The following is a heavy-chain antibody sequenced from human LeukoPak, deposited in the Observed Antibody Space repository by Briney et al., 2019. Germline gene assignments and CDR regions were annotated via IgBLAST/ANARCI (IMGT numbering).Heavy chain of an antibody. CDR1: GFTFSSYS. J-gene: IGHJ6*02. V-gene: IGHV3-48*01. CDR2: ISSSSSTI. Sequence: GGSLRLSCAASGFTFSSYSMNWVRQAPGKGLEWVSYISSSSSTIYYADSVKGRFTISRDNAKNSLYLQMNSLRAEDTAVYYCARQDYYDSSGYYTAGLYYGMDVWGQGTTVTVSS. CDR3: ARQDYYDSSGYYTAGLYYGMDV. D-gene: IGHD3-22*01.